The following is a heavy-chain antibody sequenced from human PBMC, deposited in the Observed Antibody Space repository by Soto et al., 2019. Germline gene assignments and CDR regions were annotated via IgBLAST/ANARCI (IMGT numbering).Heavy chain of an antibody. V-gene: IGHV4-39*01. CDR3: ARQGYYYGMDV. CDR1: GGSISSSIYY. J-gene: IGHJ6*02. CDR2: IYYSGST. Sequence: SETLSLTCTVSGGSISSSIYYWGWIRQPPGKGLEWIGSIYYSGSTYYNPSLKSRVTISVDTSKNQFSLKLSSVTAADTAVYYCARQGYYYGMDVSGQGTTVTVSS.